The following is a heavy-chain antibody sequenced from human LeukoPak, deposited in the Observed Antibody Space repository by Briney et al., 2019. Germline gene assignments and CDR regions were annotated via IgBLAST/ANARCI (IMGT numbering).Heavy chain of an antibody. CDR2: IIPILGIA. D-gene: IGHD6-13*01. Sequence: SVKVSCKASGGTFSSYAISWVRQAPGQGLEWMGRIIPILGIANYAQKFQGRVTITADKSTSTAYMELSSLRSEDTAVYYCARDSGEQQLNDYWGQGTLVTVSS. V-gene: IGHV1-69*04. CDR1: GGTFSSYA. CDR3: ARDSGEQQLNDY. J-gene: IGHJ4*02.